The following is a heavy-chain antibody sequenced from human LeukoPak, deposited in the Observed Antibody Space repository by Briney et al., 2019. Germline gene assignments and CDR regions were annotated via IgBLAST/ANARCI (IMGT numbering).Heavy chain of an antibody. J-gene: IGHJ3*02. CDR2: ISSSSSYI. CDR1: GFTFSRYS. Sequence: PGGSLRLSCAASGFTFSRYSMNWVRQAPGKGLEWVSSISSSSSYIYYADSVKGRFTISRDNAKNSLYLQMNSLRAEDTAVYYCARSNGSWYFAFDIWGQGTMVTVSS. V-gene: IGHV3-21*01. CDR3: ARSNGSWYFAFDI. D-gene: IGHD6-13*01.